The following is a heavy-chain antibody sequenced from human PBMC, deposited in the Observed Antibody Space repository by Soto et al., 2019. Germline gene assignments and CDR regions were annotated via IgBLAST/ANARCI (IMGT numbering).Heavy chain of an antibody. CDR2: ASAYNRNT. J-gene: IGHJ4*02. CDR3: ARERQWEPLLY. Sequence: QVRLVQSGAEVKRPGASVRVSCKASGYTFTHYGITWVRQVPGQGLEWMGWASAYNRNTNYAQKFEDRVIMTTDTSTGTAHMELRSLRYDDTALYFCARERQWEPLLYWGQGTLVTVSS. D-gene: IGHD1-26*01. CDR1: GYTFTHYG. V-gene: IGHV1-18*01.